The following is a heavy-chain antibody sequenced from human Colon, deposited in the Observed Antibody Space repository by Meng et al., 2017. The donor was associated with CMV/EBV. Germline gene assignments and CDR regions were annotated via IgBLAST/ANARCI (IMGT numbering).Heavy chain of an antibody. J-gene: IGHJ4*02. CDR1: GFTFTDYS. D-gene: IGHD1-14*01. CDR3: ARAPGNYLSPYYFDF. Sequence: GESLKISCATSGFTFTDYSLNWVRQAPGKGLEWVSSISSRSTYISYADSVKGRFTVSRDDAKNSLYLQMDSPRAEDTAVYYCARAPGNYLSPYYFDFWGQGTLVTVSS. V-gene: IGHV3-21*01. CDR2: ISSRSTYI.